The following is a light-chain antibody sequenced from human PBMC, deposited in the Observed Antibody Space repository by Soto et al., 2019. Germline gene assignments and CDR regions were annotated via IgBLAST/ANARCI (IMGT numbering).Light chain of an antibody. CDR1: QSISRY. CDR2: DAS. V-gene: IGKV1-5*01. Sequence: DIQMTQSPSSLSASVGDSVTISCRASQSISRYLNWYQQKPGKAPKLLIYDASSLESGVPSRFSGSGSGTEFTLTISSLQPDDFATYYCQQYNSYPGTFGQGTKVDIK. CDR3: QQYNSYPGT. J-gene: IGKJ1*01.